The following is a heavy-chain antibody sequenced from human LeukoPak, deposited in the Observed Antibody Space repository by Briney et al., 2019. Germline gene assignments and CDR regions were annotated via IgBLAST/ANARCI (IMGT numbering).Heavy chain of an antibody. CDR3: ARVGEYYDFWSGYLSSDV. V-gene: IGHV1-69*13. CDR1: GGTFSSYD. D-gene: IGHD3-3*01. Sequence: SVKVSCKASGGTFSSYDISWVRQAPGQGLEWMGGIMPMFGTANYAQKFQGRVTITADESTSTAYMELSSLRSEDTAVYYCARVGEYYDFWSGYLSSDVWGKGTTVTVSS. J-gene: IGHJ6*04. CDR2: IMPMFGTA.